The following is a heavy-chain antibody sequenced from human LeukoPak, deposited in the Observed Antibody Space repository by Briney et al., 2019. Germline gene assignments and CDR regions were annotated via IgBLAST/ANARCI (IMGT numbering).Heavy chain of an antibody. CDR1: GGSISSYY. J-gene: IGHJ4*02. D-gene: IGHD3-10*01. V-gene: IGHV4-4*07. Sequence: PSDTLSLTCTVSGGSISSYYWSWPRKPAGKALEWIGRIYSSGSTNYDPSLKSRVTMSVDTSKNQFSLKLSSVTAADTAVYYCARVWFGRGFDYWGQGTLVTVSS. CDR3: ARVWFGRGFDY. CDR2: IYSSGST.